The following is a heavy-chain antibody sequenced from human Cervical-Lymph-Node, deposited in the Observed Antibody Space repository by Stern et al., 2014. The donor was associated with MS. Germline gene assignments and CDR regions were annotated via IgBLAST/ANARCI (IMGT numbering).Heavy chain of an antibody. CDR3: VRDKGTMTAAFGN. Sequence: EVQLLEHGGGLVRPGMSLRLSCVASGMKFGDYAMHWVRLPLGKGLEWVSGILRHSGSKGYADSVKARFPISRDDAKNSLYLQMTSLRPDDTAVYYCVRDKGTMTAAFGNWGPGTLVSVSS. V-gene: IGHV3-9*01. CDR2: ILRHSGSK. J-gene: IGHJ4*02. D-gene: IGHD3-16*01. CDR1: GMKFGDYA.